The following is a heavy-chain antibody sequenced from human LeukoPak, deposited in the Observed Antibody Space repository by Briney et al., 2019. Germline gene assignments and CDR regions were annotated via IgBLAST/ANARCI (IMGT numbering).Heavy chain of an antibody. V-gene: IGHV1-69*04. CDR1: GGTFISYT. D-gene: IGHD6-19*01. CDR2: IIPILGIA. J-gene: IGHJ6*02. Sequence: ASVKVSCKASGGTFISYTISWVRQAPGQGLEWMGRIIPILGIANYAQKFQGRVTITADKSTSTAYMELSSLRSEDTAVYYCARDRGIAVAGTWSGDYYYYGMDVWGQGTTVTVSS. CDR3: ARDRGIAVAGTWSGDYYYYGMDV.